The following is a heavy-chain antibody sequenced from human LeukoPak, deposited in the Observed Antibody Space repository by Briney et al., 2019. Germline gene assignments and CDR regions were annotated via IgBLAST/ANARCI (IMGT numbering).Heavy chain of an antibody. CDR1: GFTFSSYG. D-gene: IGHD3-10*01. J-gene: IGHJ4*02. Sequence: GGSLRLSCAASGFTFSSYGMTWVRQAPGKGLEWVSSISNSGGSTYHADSVKGRFTISRDNAKNSLYLQMNSLRAEDTAVYYCAREYGSGTLDYWGQGTLVTVSS. CDR2: ISNSGGST. V-gene: IGHV3-21*01. CDR3: AREYGSGTLDY.